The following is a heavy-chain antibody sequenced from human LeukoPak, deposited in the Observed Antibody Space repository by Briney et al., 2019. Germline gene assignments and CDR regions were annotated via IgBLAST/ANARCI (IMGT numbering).Heavy chain of an antibody. Sequence: GSLRLSCATSGFSFTDYPMNWVRQAPGKGLEWVSNIRTSAEGANYAYYADSVKGRVTISRDDAKNTLYLHMNSLRDDDTAVYYCASDQRYAFDYWGQGILVTVSS. CDR2: IRTSAEGANYA. V-gene: IGHV3-48*02. D-gene: IGHD3-9*01. CDR1: GFSFTDYP. J-gene: IGHJ4*02. CDR3: ASDQRYAFDY.